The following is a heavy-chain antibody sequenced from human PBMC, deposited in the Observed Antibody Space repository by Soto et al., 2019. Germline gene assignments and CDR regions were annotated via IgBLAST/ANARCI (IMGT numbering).Heavy chain of an antibody. D-gene: IGHD2-2*02. V-gene: IGHV4-39*01. J-gene: IGHJ6*02. CDR3: ARHFCSSTSCYKKYYYGMDV. CDR2: IYYSGST. Sequence: SETLSLTCTVSGGSISSSSYYWGWIRQPPGKGLEWIGSIYYSGSTYYNPSLKSRVTISVDTSKNQFSLKLSSVTAADTAVYYCARHFCSSTSCYKKYYYGMDVWGQGTTVTVSS. CDR1: GGSISSSSYY.